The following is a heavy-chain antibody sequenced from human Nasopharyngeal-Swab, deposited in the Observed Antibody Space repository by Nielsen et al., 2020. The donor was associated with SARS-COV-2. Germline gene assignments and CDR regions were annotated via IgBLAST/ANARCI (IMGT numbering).Heavy chain of an antibody. Sequence: GGSLRLSCEASGFTFSSYAMSWVSQAPGKGREWVSAISGSGGSTYYADSVKGRFTISRDSPKNTLYLQMNSLRAEDKTLYYCAKGTTRGTIFGVVTRYYFYYWGQGTLVTVSS. CDR2: ISGSGGST. CDR1: GFTFSSYA. V-gene: IGHV3-23*01. CDR3: AKGTTRGTIFGVVTRYYFYY. J-gene: IGHJ4*02. D-gene: IGHD3-3*01.